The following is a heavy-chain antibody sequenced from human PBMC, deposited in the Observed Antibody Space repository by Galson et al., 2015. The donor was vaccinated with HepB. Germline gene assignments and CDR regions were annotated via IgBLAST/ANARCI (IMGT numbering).Heavy chain of an antibody. CDR3: TRLFKGYYYDSSGYVSDAFDI. Sequence: SLRLSCAASGFTFSGSAMHWVRQASGKGLEWVGRIRSKANSYATAYAASVIGRFTISRDDSKNTAYLQMNSLKTEDTAVYYCTRLFKGYYYDSSGYVSDAFDIWGQGTMVTVSS. J-gene: IGHJ3*02. CDR2: IRSKANSYAT. V-gene: IGHV3-73*01. D-gene: IGHD3-22*01. CDR1: GFTFSGSA.